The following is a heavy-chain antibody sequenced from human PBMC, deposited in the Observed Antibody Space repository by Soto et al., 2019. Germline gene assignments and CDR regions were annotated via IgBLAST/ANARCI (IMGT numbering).Heavy chain of an antibody. J-gene: IGHJ6*02. CDR1: GYTFTSYG. D-gene: IGHD1-1*01. V-gene: IGHV1-18*01. CDR2: ISAYNGNT. Sequence: GASVKVSCKASGYTFTSYGISWVRQAPGQGLEWMGWISAYNGNTNYAQKLQGRVTMTTDTSTSTAYMELRSLRSDDTAVYYCAGTQLERLFYYYYGMDVWGQGTTVTVSS. CDR3: AGTQLERLFYYYYGMDV.